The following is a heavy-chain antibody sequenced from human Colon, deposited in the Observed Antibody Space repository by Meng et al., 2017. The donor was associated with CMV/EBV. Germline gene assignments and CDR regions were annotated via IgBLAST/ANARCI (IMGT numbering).Heavy chain of an antibody. D-gene: IGHD2-2*01. V-gene: IGHV5-51*01. CDR1: GYSFTTYW. J-gene: IGHJ5*02. CDR3: ARGRDYCSSTSCSDFWSGPRGGWFDP. CDR2: IYPGDSDT. Sequence: KVSCKGSGYSFTTYWIGWVRQRSGKGLEWMGIIYPGDSDTRYSPSFQGQVTISADKSISTAYLQWSSLKASDTAMYYCARGRDYCSSTSCSDFWSGPRGGWFDPWGQGTLVTVSS.